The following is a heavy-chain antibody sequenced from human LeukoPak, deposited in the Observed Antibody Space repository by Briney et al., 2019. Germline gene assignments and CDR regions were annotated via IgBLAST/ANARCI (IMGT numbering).Heavy chain of an antibody. CDR1: GGSFSGYY. CDR3: ARGGYYYDSSGYYYHY. V-gene: IGHV4-34*01. D-gene: IGHD3-22*01. CDR2: INHSGST. J-gene: IGHJ4*02. Sequence: SETLSLTCAVYGGSFSGYYWSRIRQPPGKGLEWIGEINHSGSTNYNPSLKSRVTISVDTSKNQFSLKLSSVTAADTAVYYCARGGYYYDSSGYYYHYWGQGTLVTVSS.